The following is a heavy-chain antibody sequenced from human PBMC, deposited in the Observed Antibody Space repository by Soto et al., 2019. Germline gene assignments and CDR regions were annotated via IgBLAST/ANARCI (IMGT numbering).Heavy chain of an antibody. D-gene: IGHD1-7*01. CDR1: GDSLGSYY. CDR2: IYSSGST. CDR3: GKGARYNWNYGDWFEP. Sequence: PSENLSLTGTVSGDSLGSYYSSWIRQPAGKGLEWIGRIYSSGSTNYNPSLKSRVTMSGDTSKNQFSRKLSSGTAADTAVYYCGKGARYNWNYGDWFEPWGEG. V-gene: IGHV4-4*07. J-gene: IGHJ5*02.